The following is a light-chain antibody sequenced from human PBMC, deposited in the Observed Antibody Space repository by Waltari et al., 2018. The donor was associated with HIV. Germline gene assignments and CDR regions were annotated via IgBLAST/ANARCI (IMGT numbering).Light chain of an antibody. V-gene: IGLV1-47*01. CDR1: SSNIGSSF. J-gene: IGLJ1*01. Sequence: QSVLTQPPSASGTPGQRVTISCSGSSSNIGSSFVYWYQQLPGTAPKLLIFRNNQLPSGVPDRFSGSKSGTSASLAISGLRSEDEADYYCAAWDDSLSGFYVFGPGTKVTVL. CDR3: AAWDDSLSGFYV. CDR2: RNN.